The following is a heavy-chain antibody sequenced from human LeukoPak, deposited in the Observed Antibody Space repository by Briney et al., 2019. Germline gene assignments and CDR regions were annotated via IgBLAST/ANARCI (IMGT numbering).Heavy chain of an antibody. CDR3: ACRYCSGGSMFDY. V-gene: IGHV1-2*02. CDR2: INPNSGGT. Sequence: ASVKVSCKASGYTFTGYYMHWVRQAPGQGLEWMGWINPNSGGTNYAQKFQGRVTMTRDTSISAAYMELSRLRSDDTAVYYCACRYCSGGSMFDYWGQGTLVTVSS. J-gene: IGHJ4*02. CDR1: GYTFTGYY. D-gene: IGHD2-15*01.